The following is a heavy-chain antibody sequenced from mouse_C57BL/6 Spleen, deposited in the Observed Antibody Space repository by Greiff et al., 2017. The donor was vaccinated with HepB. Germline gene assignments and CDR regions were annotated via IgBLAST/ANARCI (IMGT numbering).Heavy chain of an antibody. CDR1: GYTFTDYE. J-gene: IGHJ2*01. Sequence: VQLQQSGAELVRPGASVTLSCKASGYTFTDYEMHWVKQTPVHGLEWIGAIDPETGGTAYNQKFKGKAILTADKSSSTAYMELRSLTSEDSAVYYCTHVVRYFDYWGQGTTLTVSS. V-gene: IGHV1-15*01. D-gene: IGHD1-1*01. CDR3: THVVRYFDY. CDR2: IDPETGGT.